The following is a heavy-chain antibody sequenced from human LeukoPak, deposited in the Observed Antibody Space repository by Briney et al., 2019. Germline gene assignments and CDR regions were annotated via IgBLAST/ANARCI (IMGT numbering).Heavy chain of an antibody. Sequence: GGSLRLSCAASGFTFRDYVMTWVRQAPGKGLEWVSTFYSGGTTYYADSVKGRFTISRDNSKNTLYLQMNSLRVDDTAVYYCARGLRQFDYWGQGTLVTVSS. V-gene: IGHV3-53*01. J-gene: IGHJ4*02. D-gene: IGHD2-8*01. CDR2: FYSGGTT. CDR3: ARGLRQFDY. CDR1: GFTFRDYV.